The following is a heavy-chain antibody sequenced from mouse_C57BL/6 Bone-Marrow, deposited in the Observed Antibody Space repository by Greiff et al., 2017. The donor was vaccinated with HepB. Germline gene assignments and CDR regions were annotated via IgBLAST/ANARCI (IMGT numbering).Heavy chain of an antibody. Sequence: EVQLQQSGPGLVKPSQSLSLTCSVTGYSITSGYYWNWIRQFPGNKLEWMGYISYDGSNNYNPSLKNRISITRDTSKNQFFLKLNSVTTEDTATYYCARGYYGPRDYFDYWGQGTTLTVSS. D-gene: IGHD1-2*01. V-gene: IGHV3-6*01. CDR1: GYSITSGYY. CDR2: ISYDGSN. J-gene: IGHJ2*01. CDR3: ARGYYGPRDYFDY.